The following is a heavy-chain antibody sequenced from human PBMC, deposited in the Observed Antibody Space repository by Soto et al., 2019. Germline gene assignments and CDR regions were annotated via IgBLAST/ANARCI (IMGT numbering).Heavy chain of an antibody. V-gene: IGHV3-21*01. D-gene: IGHD6-13*01. CDR3: ARHQGPAAGNYGMDV. CDR2: ISSSSSYI. J-gene: IGHJ6*02. CDR1: GFTFSSYS. Sequence: PGGSLRLSCAASGFTFSSYSMNWVRQAPGKGLEWVASISSSSSYIYYADSVKGRFTISRDKAKNSLSLQMSSLRAEDTAVYYCARHQGPAAGNYGMDVWGRGTTVTVSS.